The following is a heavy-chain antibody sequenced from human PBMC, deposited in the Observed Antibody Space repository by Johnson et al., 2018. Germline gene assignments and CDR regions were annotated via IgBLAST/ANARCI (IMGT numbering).Heavy chain of an antibody. J-gene: IGHJ1*01. D-gene: IGHD3-10*01. CDR1: GFTFDDYA. CDR3: VCASGITYPYFQK. V-gene: IGHV3-9*01. CDR2: INWNSGSI. Sequence: EVQLVECGGTLAQPGRSLRLSCAASGFTFDDYAMHWVRQLPGTGLELVSSINWNSGSIVYADSVKGRFIISRDNAKNSLYLQMNSLKTEDTAVYHCVCASGITYPYFQKWGQGSLVTVSS.